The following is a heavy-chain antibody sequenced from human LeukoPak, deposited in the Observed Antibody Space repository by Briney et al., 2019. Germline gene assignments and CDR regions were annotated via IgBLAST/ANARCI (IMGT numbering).Heavy chain of an antibody. CDR2: ISGSDGGT. CDR1: GFTFSSYV. J-gene: IGHJ3*02. V-gene: IGHV3-23*01. D-gene: IGHD3-10*01. CDR3: AKGQMYYYGSGSNHDAYDI. Sequence: GGSLRLSCAASGFTFSSYVMSWVRQAPGKGLEWVSGISGSDGGTYYADSVKGRFTISRDNFKNTLYLQMNSLRAEDTAVYYCAKGQMYYYGSGSNHDAYDIWGQGTMVTVSS.